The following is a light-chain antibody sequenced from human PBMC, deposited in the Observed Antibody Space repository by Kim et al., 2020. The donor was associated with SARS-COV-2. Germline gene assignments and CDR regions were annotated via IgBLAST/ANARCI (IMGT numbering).Light chain of an antibody. CDR2: AVS. CDR3: QTYDTVPYN. J-gene: IGKJ2*01. CDR1: QAIRKF. Sequence: GSVGDRVTITWRASQAIRKFVAWYQQKPGKIPKLLIHAVSTLHSGVPSRFSGGGSGTDFTLTIRGLQPEDVATYYCQTYDTVPYNFGQGTKLEI. V-gene: IGKV1-27*01.